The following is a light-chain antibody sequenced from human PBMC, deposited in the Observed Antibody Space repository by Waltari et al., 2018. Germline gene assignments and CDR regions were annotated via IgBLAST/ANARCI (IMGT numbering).Light chain of an antibody. Sequence: VLTQPSSASASLGDSVKLTRTLSSGHSTYALACHQQQPEKGPRFLMKVNNDGSHNKGDGIPDRFSGSSSGAERYLTISSLQSEDEADYYCQTWGTGIWVFGGGTKLTVL. J-gene: IGLJ3*02. CDR1: SGHSTYA. CDR3: QTWGTGIWV. CDR2: VNNDGSH. V-gene: IGLV4-69*01.